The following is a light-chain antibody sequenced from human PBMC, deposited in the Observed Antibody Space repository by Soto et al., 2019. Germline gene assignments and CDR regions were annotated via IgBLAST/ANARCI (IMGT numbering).Light chain of an antibody. CDR1: QSLSGG. V-gene: IGKV1-5*01. CDR3: QQYETFSGT. Sequence: DIQITQAPSTLSASLGDTVTVTCRASQSLSGGLAWYQQKPGEAPKLLIYDASALPRGVPSRFSGSGSGTKFTLTIASLQPDDFATYYCQQYETFSGTFGPGTKVDIK. J-gene: IGKJ1*01. CDR2: DAS.